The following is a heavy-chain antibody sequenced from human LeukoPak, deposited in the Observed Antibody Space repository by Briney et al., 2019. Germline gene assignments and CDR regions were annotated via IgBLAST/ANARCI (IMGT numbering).Heavy chain of an antibody. D-gene: IGHD3-3*01. CDR1: GGSISGYY. Sequence: SETLSLTCTVSGGSISGYYWSWIRQPPGKGLEWIGYIYYSGSTNYNPSLESRVTISVDTSNNQFSLKLSSVTAADTAVYYCATPLSYYDFWSGYYTSAFDIWGQGTMVTVSS. CDR3: ATPLSYYDFWSGYYTSAFDI. J-gene: IGHJ3*02. V-gene: IGHV4-59*08. CDR2: IYYSGST.